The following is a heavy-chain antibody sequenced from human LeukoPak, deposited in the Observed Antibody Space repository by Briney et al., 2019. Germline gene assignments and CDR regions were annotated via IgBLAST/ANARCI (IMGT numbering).Heavy chain of an antibody. CDR3: ASWRGSGSYGGYFDY. CDR2: IWYDGSNR. CDR1: GFTFGKYW. V-gene: IGHV3-33*07. D-gene: IGHD3-10*01. Sequence: GGSLRLSCVASGFTFGKYWMSWVRQAPGKGLEWVALIWYDGSNRYCADSVKGRFTISRDNSKNTLYLQMNSLRAEDTAVYYCASWRGSGSYGGYFDYWGQGTLVTVSS. J-gene: IGHJ4*02.